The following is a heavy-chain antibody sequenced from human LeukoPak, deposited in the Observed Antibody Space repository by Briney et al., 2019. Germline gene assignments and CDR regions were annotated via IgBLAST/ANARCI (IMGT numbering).Heavy chain of an antibody. Sequence: GGSLRLSCAAPGFTFSSFDMNWVRQAPGKGLGWVSSFSIISRTIYYRDSVKGRFTISRDDAKNSLYLQMNSLRVEDTAVYYCARADCSGSTCYLRRSWFDPWGQGTLVTVSS. CDR2: FSIISRTI. J-gene: IGHJ5*02. CDR3: ARADCSGSTCYLRRSWFDP. CDR1: GFTFSSFD. D-gene: IGHD2-2*01. V-gene: IGHV3-21*01.